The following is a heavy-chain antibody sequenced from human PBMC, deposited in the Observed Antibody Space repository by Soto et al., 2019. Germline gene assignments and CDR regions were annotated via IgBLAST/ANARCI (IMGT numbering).Heavy chain of an antibody. CDR2: INHSGST. CDR1: GGSFKGYY. V-gene: IGHV4-34*01. J-gene: IGHJ6*03. CDR3: ARYALYYYYYMDV. Sequence: SETLSLTCAVYGGSFKGYYWCWIRQPPGKGLEWIGEINHSGSTNYNPSLKSRVTISVDTSKNQFSLKLSSVTAADTAVYYCARYALYYYYYMDVWGKGTTVTVSS.